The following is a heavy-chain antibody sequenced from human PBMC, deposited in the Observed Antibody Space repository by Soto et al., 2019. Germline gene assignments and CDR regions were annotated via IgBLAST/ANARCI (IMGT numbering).Heavy chain of an antibody. V-gene: IGHV3-23*01. D-gene: IGHD3-3*01. J-gene: IGHJ5*02. CDR3: AKANDFWSGRDWFDP. CDR2: ISGSGGST. CDR1: GFTFSSYA. Sequence: EVQLLESGGGLVQPGGSLRLSCAASGFTFSSYAMSWVRQAPGKGLEWVSAISGSGGSTYYADSVKGRFTISRDNSKNTLYLQRNSLRAEDTAVYYCAKANDFWSGRDWFDPWGQGTLVTVSS.